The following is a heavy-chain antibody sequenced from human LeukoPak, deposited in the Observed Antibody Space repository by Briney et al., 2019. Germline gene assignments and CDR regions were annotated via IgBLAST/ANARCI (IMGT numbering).Heavy chain of an antibody. Sequence: PGGSLRLSCAASGFTFSSYGMHWARQAPGKGLEWVAVISYDGSNKYYADSVKGRFTISRDNSKNTLYLQMNSLRAEDTAVYYCAYEQWLVPLFDYWGQGTLVTVSS. V-gene: IGHV3-30*18. J-gene: IGHJ4*02. D-gene: IGHD6-19*01. CDR1: GFTFSSYG. CDR3: AYEQWLVPLFDY. CDR2: ISYDGSNK.